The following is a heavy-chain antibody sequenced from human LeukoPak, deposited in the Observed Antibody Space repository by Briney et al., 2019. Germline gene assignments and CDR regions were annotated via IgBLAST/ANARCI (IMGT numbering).Heavy chain of an antibody. CDR2: INPNSGGT. D-gene: IGHD6-6*01. CDR3: ARNDYSSSIGIWVLDY. J-gene: IGHJ4*02. Sequence: ASVKVSCKASGYTFTGYYMHWVRQAPGQGLEWMGWINPNSGGTNYAQKFQGRVTMTRDTSISTAYMELSRLRSDDTAVYYCARNDYSSSIGIWVLDYWGQGTLVTVSS. V-gene: IGHV1-2*02. CDR1: GYTFTGYY.